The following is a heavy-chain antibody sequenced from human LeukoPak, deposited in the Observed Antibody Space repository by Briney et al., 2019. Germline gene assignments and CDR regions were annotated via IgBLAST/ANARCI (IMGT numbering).Heavy chain of an antibody. CDR2: ISGSGGSM. V-gene: IGHV3-23*01. J-gene: IGHJ5*02. CDR3: AKDKQWLVPGNRFDP. Sequence: GGSLRLSCAASGFAFKNYAMTWVRQAPGKGLEWVSAISGSGGSMYYADSVKGRFTISRDNSKNTLYLQINILRGEDTAKYYCAKDKQWLVPGNRFDPWGQGTLVTVSS. D-gene: IGHD6-19*01. CDR1: GFAFKNYA.